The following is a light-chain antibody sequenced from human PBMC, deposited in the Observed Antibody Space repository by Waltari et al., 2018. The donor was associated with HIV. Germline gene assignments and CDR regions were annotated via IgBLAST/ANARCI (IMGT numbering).Light chain of an antibody. CDR2: GAS. Sequence: VLTQSPGTLPVSPGERATLSCRASQRIDTTSGSWYQHKAGQPPRLSVYGASTRASGIPPRFSGSGSVTDFTLTISSLQPEDFASYYCLQDYNLPGAFGQGTRVEIK. V-gene: IGKV3D-7*01. J-gene: IGKJ1*01. CDR1: QRIDTTS. CDR3: LQDYNLPGA.